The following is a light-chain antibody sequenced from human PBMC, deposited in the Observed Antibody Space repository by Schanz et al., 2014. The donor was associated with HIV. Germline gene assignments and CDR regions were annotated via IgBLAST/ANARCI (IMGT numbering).Light chain of an antibody. J-gene: IGKJ4*01. Sequence: EIVLTQSPGTLSLSPGERATLSCTASQAVSGGHLAWYQQRPGQAPRLLIYGASTRATGIPDRFSGSGSGTDFSLTISRLEPEDFAVYYCQQSGDSGGTFGGGTKVDMK. CDR3: QQSGDSGGT. CDR1: QAVSGGH. CDR2: GAS. V-gene: IGKV3-20*01.